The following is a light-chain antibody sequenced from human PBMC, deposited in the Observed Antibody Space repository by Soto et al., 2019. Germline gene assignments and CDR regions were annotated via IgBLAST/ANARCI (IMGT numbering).Light chain of an antibody. J-gene: IGKJ1*01. CDR2: AVS. V-gene: IGKV1-12*01. CDR3: QQATNFPA. Sequence: DLQMTQSPSSVSASVGDRVTITCRASQRISNWVAWYQLKPGKAPKLLIYAVSSLQTGVPSRFSGGGSGTDFTLTINNLQSEDFATYYCQQATNFPAFGQGTKVEVK. CDR1: QRISNW.